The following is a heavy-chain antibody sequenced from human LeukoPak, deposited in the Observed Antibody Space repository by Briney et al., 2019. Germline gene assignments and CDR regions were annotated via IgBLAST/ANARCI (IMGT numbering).Heavy chain of an antibody. J-gene: IGHJ4*02. CDR3: AKDRTAGYDGLADY. CDR2: ISYDGSNK. V-gene: IGHV3-30*18. D-gene: IGHD5-12*01. Sequence: GRSLRLSCAASGFTFSNYGMHWVRQAPGKGLEWVAVISYDGSNKYYTDSVKGRFTISRDNSKNTLYLQMNSLRAEDTAVYYCAKDRTAGYDGLADYWGQGTLVTVSS. CDR1: GFTFSNYG.